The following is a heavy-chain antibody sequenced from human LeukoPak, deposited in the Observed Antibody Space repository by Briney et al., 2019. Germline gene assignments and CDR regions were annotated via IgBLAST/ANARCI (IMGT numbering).Heavy chain of an antibody. CDR3: TTDYSKWLAPDY. Sequence: GGSLRLSCAASGFTFSNAWMSWVRQAPGKGLEWVGRIKSKTDGGTTDYAAPVKGRFTISRDDSKNTLYLQMNSLTTEDTAVYYCTTDYSKWLAPDYWGQGALVTVSS. CDR2: IKSKTDGGTT. V-gene: IGHV3-15*01. J-gene: IGHJ4*02. CDR1: GFTFSNAW. D-gene: IGHD6-19*01.